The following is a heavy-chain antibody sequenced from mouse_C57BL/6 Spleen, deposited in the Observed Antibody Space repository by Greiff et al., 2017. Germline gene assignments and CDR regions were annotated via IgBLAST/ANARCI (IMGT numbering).Heavy chain of an antibody. V-gene: IGHV5-4*01. CDR1: GFTFSSYA. Sequence: DVQLVESGGGLVKPGGSLKLSCPASGFTFSSYAMSWVRQTPEKRLEWVATISDGGSYTYYPDNVKGRFTISRDNAKNNLYLQMSHLKSEDTAMYYCASMVTTGFAYWGQGTLVTVSA. D-gene: IGHD2-2*01. CDR2: ISDGGSYT. CDR3: ASMVTTGFAY. J-gene: IGHJ3*01.